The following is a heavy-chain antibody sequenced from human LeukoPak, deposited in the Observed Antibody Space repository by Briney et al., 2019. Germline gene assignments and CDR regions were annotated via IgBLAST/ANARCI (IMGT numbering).Heavy chain of an antibody. Sequence: GASLKISFKGSGYRFTSYWIGWVRQMPGKGLEWMGIIYPGDSDTRYSPSFQGQVTISADKSISTAYLQGSSLKASDTAMYYCARALTGDPFDYRGQGTLGTVS. V-gene: IGHV5-51*01. CDR2: IYPGDSDT. CDR3: ARALTGDPFDY. D-gene: IGHD7-27*01. CDR1: GYRFTSYW. J-gene: IGHJ4*02.